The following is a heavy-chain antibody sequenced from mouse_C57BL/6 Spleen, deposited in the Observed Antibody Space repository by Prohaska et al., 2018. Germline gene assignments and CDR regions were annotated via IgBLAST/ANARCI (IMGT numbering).Heavy chain of an antibody. CDR3: MRYGSYWYFDA. J-gene: IGHJ1*03. V-gene: IGHV11-2*01. D-gene: IGHD1-1*02. CDR1: GFTFSGFW. Sequence: EVQLLETGGGLVQPGGSRGLSCEGSGFTFSGFWMSWVRQTPGQPLEWIGDINSDGSAINYAPSIKDRFTIFRDNDKSTLYLQMSNVRSEDTATYFCMRYGSYWYFDAWGTGNTVTVSS. CDR2: INSDGSAI.